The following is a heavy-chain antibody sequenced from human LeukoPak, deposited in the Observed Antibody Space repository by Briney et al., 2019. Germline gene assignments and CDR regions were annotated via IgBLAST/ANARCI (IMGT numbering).Heavy chain of an antibody. J-gene: IGHJ1*01. CDR2: ISGSGGST. CDR1: GFTFSSYA. CDR3: AKVHYYDSSGYYEYFQH. Sequence: GGSLRLSCAASGFTFSSYAMSWVRQAPGKGLEWVSAISGSGGSTYYADSVKGRFTISRDNSKNTLYLQMNSLRAEDTAVYYCAKVHYYDSSGYYEYFQHWGQGTLVTVSS. V-gene: IGHV3-23*01. D-gene: IGHD3-22*01.